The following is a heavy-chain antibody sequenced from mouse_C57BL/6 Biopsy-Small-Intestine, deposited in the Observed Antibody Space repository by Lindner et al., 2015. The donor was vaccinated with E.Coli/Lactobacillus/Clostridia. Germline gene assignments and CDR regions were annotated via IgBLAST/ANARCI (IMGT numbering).Heavy chain of an antibody. V-gene: IGHV1-54*01. CDR3: ARNYGSSWRVDY. CDR2: INPGSGGT. J-gene: IGHJ2*01. D-gene: IGHD1-1*01. CDR1: GYAFTDYL. Sequence: VQLQESGAELVRPGTSVKVSCKASGYAFTDYLIEWIMQRPGQGLEWIGVINPGSGGTNYNEKFRGKATLTADKSSSTAYMQLSSLTSEDSAVYFCARNYGSSWRVDYWGQGTTLTVSS.